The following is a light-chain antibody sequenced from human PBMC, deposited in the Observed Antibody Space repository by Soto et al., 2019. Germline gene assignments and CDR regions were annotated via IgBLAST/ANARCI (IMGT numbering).Light chain of an antibody. J-gene: IGLJ1*01. Sequence: QSVLTQPASVSGSPGQSIAISCTGTSSDVGGYSYVSWYQQQPGTAPKLVISDVSSRPSGVSDRFSGSKSGNTASLTSSGLQAEDEADYYCASYTTSSTYVFGTGTQLTVL. CDR1: SSDVGGYSY. CDR3: ASYTTSSTYV. V-gene: IGLV2-14*01. CDR2: DVS.